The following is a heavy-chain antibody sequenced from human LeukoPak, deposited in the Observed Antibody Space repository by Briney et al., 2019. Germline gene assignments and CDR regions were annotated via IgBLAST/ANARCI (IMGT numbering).Heavy chain of an antibody. Sequence: SQTLSLTCAISGDSVSSDSAAWNWIRQSPSRGLEWLGRTYYRSQWYYDYAVSVKSRITIDPDTSKNQFSLQLNSVTPGDAAVYYCAGGTGVFDYWGQGALVTVSS. CDR1: GDSVSSDSAA. J-gene: IGHJ4*02. D-gene: IGHD7-27*01. CDR2: TYYRSQWYY. CDR3: AGGTGVFDY. V-gene: IGHV6-1*01.